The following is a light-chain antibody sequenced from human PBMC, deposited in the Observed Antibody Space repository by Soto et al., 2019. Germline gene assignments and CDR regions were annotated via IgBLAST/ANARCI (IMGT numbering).Light chain of an antibody. Sequence: EIVMTQSPATVSVSPGERATLSCRASQGVSSNLAWYQQKPGQAPRLLIYGASTRPAGIPARFSASGSGTDFTLTITSLQSEDFAVYYCQQYNKWPRTFGQGTRLEIK. CDR3: QQYNKWPRT. CDR1: QGVSSN. J-gene: IGKJ5*01. V-gene: IGKV3D-15*01. CDR2: GAS.